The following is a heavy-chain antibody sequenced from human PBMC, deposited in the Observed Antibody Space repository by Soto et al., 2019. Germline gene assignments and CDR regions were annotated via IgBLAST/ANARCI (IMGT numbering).Heavy chain of an antibody. Sequence: SETLSLTCTVSGGSFSSNIYSWGWIRQSPGKGLEWIATIYSTDKTYYNPSLVSRVTISVDTSMNELSLRLSSVTAADTAVYYCARLGDYYQAFDYWGQGTLVTVS. CDR2: IYSTDKT. CDR3: ARLGDYYQAFDY. D-gene: IGHD3-22*01. J-gene: IGHJ4*02. V-gene: IGHV4-39*01. CDR1: GGSFSSNIYS.